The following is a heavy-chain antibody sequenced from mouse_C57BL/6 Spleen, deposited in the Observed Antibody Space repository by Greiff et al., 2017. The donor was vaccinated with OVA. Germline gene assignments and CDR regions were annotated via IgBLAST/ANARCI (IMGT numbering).Heavy chain of an antibody. V-gene: IGHV1-72*01. J-gene: IGHJ4*01. Sequence: QVQLQQPGAELVKPGASVKLSCKASGYTFTSYWMHWVKQRPGRGLEWIGRIDPNSGGTTYNEKFKSKATLTVDKPFSTSYMQLSSLTSEDSAVYYCARHLLRDGYYAMDDWGQGTSVTVSS. CDR3: ARHLLRDGYYAMDD. CDR2: IDPNSGGT. CDR1: GYTFTSYW. D-gene: IGHD1-1*01.